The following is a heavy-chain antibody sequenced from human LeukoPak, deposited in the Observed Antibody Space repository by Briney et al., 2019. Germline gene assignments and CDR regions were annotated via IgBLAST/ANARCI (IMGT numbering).Heavy chain of an antibody. V-gene: IGHV1-69-2*01. D-gene: IGHD3-3*01. Sequence: ASVKISCKASGYTFTDYYMHWVQQARGKGLEWMGRVDPEDGETIYAEKFQGRVTITADTSTDTAYMELSSLRSEDTAVYYCATRPRITIFGVTNLYYMDVWGKGTTVTVSS. J-gene: IGHJ6*03. CDR2: VDPEDGET. CDR1: GYTFTDYY. CDR3: ATRPRITIFGVTNLYYMDV.